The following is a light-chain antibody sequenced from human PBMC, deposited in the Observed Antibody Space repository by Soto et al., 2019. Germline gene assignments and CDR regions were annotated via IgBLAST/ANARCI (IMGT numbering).Light chain of an antibody. Sequence: QSVLTQPASVSGSPGQSITISCTGTSSDIGTYNYVSWYQQHPGKAPKLMIYEVSNRPSGVSNRFSGSKSGNMASLTISGLQAEDEADYYCSSYTTSSTLNVVFGGGTKLTVL. CDR2: EVS. CDR1: SSDIGTYNY. CDR3: SSYTTSSTLNVV. V-gene: IGLV2-14*01. J-gene: IGLJ2*01.